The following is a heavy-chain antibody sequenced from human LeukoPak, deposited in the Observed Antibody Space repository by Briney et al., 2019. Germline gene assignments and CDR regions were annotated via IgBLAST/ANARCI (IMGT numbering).Heavy chain of an antibody. CDR3: VSGRGYSYGSGFVY. Sequence: GGSLRLSCAGSGFTFNTYNMNWVRQAPGKGLEWVSSISSSSSYIYYADSVKGRFTISRDNAKNSLYLQMNSLRAEDTAVYYCVSGRGYSYGSGFVYWGQGTLVTVSS. D-gene: IGHD5-18*01. J-gene: IGHJ4*02. CDR2: ISSSSSYI. CDR1: GFTFNTYN. V-gene: IGHV3-21*01.